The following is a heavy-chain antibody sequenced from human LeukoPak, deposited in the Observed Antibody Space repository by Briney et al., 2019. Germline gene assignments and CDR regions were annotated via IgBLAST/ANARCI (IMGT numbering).Heavy chain of an antibody. V-gene: IGHV3-23*01. CDR2: ISGSGGST. Sequence: PGGSLRLSCAASGFTFSSYAMSWVRQAPGKGLEWVSAISGSGGSTYYADSVKGRFTISRDNSRNTLYLQMNSLRADDTAVYYCAKPRDSYQLTDYAFDNWGQGTLVTVSS. CDR3: AKPRDSYQLTDYAFDN. D-gene: IGHD2-2*01. J-gene: IGHJ4*02. CDR1: GFTFSSYA.